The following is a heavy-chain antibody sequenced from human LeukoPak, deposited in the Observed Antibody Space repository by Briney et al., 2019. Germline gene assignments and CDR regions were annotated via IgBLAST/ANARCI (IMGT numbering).Heavy chain of an antibody. J-gene: IGHJ4*02. CDR2: IYHSGST. D-gene: IGHD2-15*01. CDR1: GYSISSGYY. Sequence: SETLSLTCTVSGYSISSGYYWGWIRQPPGKGLEWIGSIYHSGSTYYNPSLKSRVTISVDTSKNQFALKLSSVTAADTAVYYCARDNIVVVAATKAYYFDYWGQGTLVTVSS. V-gene: IGHV4-38-2*02. CDR3: ARDNIVVVAATKAYYFDY.